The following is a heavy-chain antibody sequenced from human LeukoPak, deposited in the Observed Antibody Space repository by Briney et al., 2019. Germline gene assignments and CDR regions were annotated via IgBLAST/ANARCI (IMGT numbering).Heavy chain of an antibody. CDR1: GYTFTGYY. D-gene: IGHD6-6*01. J-gene: IGHJ5*02. CDR2: IKPNSGGT. CDR3: ARLKSTISSGWFDP. V-gene: IGHV1-2*02. Sequence: ASVKVSCKASGYTFTGYYMHWVRQAPGQGLEWMGWIKPNSGGTSYAQKFQGRVTMTRDTSISTVYMELSRLRSDDTAVYYCARLKSTISSGWFDPWGQGTLVTVSS.